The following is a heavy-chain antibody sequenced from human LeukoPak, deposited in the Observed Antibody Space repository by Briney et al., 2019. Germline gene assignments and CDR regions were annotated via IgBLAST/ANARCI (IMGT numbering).Heavy chain of an antibody. CDR3: AKDHCSSTSCYNWFDP. V-gene: IGHV3-23*01. J-gene: IGHJ5*02. CDR1: GFTFSSYA. D-gene: IGHD2-2*01. Sequence: GGSLRLSCAASGFTFSSYAMSWVRQAPGKGLEWVSAISGSGGSTYYADSVKGRFTISRENSKNTLYLQMNSLRAEDTAVYYCAKDHCSSTSCYNWFDPWGQGTLVTVSS. CDR2: ISGSGGST.